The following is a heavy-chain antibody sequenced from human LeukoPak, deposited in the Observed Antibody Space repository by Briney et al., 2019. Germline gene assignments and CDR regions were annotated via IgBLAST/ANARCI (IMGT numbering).Heavy chain of an antibody. V-gene: IGHV1-2*02. D-gene: IGHD3-22*01. CDR1: GYTFTGYY. CDR2: INPNSGGT. J-gene: IGHJ5*02. Sequence: GASVKVSCKASGYTFTGYYMHWVRQAPGQGLEWMGWINPNSGGTNYAQKFQGRVTITTDESTSTAYMELSSLRSEDTAVYYCARGRVIDPNWFDPWGQGTLVTVSS. CDR3: ARGRVIDPNWFDP.